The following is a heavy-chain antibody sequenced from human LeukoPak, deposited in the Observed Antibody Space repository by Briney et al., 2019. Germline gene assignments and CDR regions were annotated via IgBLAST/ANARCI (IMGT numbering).Heavy chain of an antibody. CDR3: ASEQISPNSSWRDAFDI. Sequence: ASVKVSCKASGYTFTSYYMHWVRQALGQGLEWMGIINPSGGSTSYAQKFQGRVTMTRDTSTSTVYMELSSLRSEDTAIYYCASEQISPNSSWRDAFDIWGQGTMVTVSS. J-gene: IGHJ3*02. D-gene: IGHD6-13*01. V-gene: IGHV1-46*01. CDR2: INPSGGST. CDR1: GYTFTSYY.